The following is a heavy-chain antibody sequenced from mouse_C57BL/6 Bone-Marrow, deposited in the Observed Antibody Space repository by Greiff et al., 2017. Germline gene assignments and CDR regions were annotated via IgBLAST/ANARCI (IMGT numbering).Heavy chain of an antibody. CDR2: INPNSGST. CDR3: ARGVGRDFDY. D-gene: IGHD4-1*01. Sequence: QVQLQQPGAELVKPGASVKLSCKASGYTFTSYWLHWVKQRHGQGLEWIGMINPNSGSTNYNEQFKRKATLTVYKSSSTADMQLSSLTSEDSSVYYCARGVGRDFDYWGQGTTLTVSA. CDR1: GYTFTSYW. V-gene: IGHV1-64*01. J-gene: IGHJ2*01.